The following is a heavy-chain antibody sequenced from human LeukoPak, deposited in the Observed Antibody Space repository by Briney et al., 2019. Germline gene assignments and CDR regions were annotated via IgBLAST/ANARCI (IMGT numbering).Heavy chain of an antibody. V-gene: IGHV4-59*01. CDR3: ARVSAGGGSEWVDN. CDR1: GDSITDYY. Sequence: SETLSLTCTVSGDSITDYYWSWIRQPPGKGLEWIGYISYSGRATYNPSVKSRVTISLATSRTQFSLSLTSVTAADTAVYYCARVSAGGGSEWVDNWGQGTLVTVST. D-gene: IGHD1-26*01. CDR2: ISYSGRA. J-gene: IGHJ5*02.